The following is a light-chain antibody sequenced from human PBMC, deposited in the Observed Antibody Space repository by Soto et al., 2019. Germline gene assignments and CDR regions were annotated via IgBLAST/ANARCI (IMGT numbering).Light chain of an antibody. CDR3: QQYSNSPRT. Sequence: EIVLPTPPGTLFLSQGERPTLSGRAGQSVLSSYFAWYQQKPGQAPRLLIFGASTRAPGIPDRFSGSGSGTDFTLTISRLEPEDFAVYYCQQYSNSPRTFGQGTKVDIK. CDR1: QSVLSSY. V-gene: IGKV3-20*01. CDR2: GAS. J-gene: IGKJ1*01.